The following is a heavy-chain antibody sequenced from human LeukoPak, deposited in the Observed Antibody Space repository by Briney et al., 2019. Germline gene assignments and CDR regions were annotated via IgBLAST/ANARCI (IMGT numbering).Heavy chain of an antibody. CDR2: ISAYNGNT. Sequence: GASVKVSFKASDYTFTSYGISWVRQAPGQGLEWMGWISAYNGNTNYAQKLQGRVTMTTDTSTSTAYMELRSLRSDDTAVYYCARDRPRRTTVIPLDYWGQGTLVTVSS. CDR3: ARDRPRRTTVIPLDY. D-gene: IGHD4-17*01. V-gene: IGHV1-18*01. CDR1: DYTFTSYG. J-gene: IGHJ4*02.